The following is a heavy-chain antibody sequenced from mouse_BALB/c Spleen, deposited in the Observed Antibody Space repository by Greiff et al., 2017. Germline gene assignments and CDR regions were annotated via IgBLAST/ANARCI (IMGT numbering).Heavy chain of an antibody. CDR3: ASGYAFDY. Sequence: EVQLQQSGAELVKPGASVKLSCTASGFNIKDTYMHWVKQRPEQGLEWIGRIDPANGNTKYDPKFQGKATITADTSSNTAYLQLSSLTSEDTAVYYCASGYAFDYWGQGTTLTVSS. D-gene: IGHD2-14*01. CDR1: GFNIKDTY. J-gene: IGHJ2*01. V-gene: IGHV14-3*02. CDR2: IDPANGNT.